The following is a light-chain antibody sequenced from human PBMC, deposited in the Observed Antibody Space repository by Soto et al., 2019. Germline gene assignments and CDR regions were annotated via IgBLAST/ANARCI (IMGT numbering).Light chain of an antibody. CDR3: QQDRSFPVT. CDR2: AAS. Sequence: DIQMTQSPSSVSASVGARVTITCRARQDIASWLAWYQQKPGKAPKLLIYAASSLQSGVPSRFSGSGSARDFTLTTSTLQPENFATYYCQQDRSFPVTFGQGTLLEIK. CDR1: QDIASW. V-gene: IGKV1-12*01. J-gene: IGKJ5*01.